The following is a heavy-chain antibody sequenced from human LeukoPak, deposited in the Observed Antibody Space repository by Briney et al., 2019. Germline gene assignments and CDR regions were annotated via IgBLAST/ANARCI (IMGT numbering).Heavy chain of an antibody. D-gene: IGHD5-24*01. V-gene: IGHV1-58*02. Sequence: SVKVSCKASGFTFTNSAMQWVRQARGQRLEWIGWIVVASGNTKYAQKFQERVTITRDMSTSTSYMELSSLSPEDTAVYYCAAAPIEMQQRGFDYWGQGTLVTVSS. J-gene: IGHJ4*02. CDR3: AAAPIEMQQRGFDY. CDR1: GFTFTNSA. CDR2: IVVASGNT.